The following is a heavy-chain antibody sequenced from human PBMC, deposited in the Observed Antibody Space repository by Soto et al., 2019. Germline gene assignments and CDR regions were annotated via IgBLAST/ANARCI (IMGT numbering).Heavy chain of an antibody. Sequence: GASVKVSCKASGYNFLTYGISWLRQAPGRGLEWMGWISTDNTHRNYAQNFQERVTMTTDTSTNTAYMELNSLRAEDTAMYFCARSRYTGTYSGRFLDYWGQGSLVTVSS. D-gene: IGHD1-26*01. CDR2: ISTDNTHR. V-gene: IGHV1-18*01. CDR3: ARSRYTGTYSGRFLDY. J-gene: IGHJ4*02. CDR1: GYNFLTYG.